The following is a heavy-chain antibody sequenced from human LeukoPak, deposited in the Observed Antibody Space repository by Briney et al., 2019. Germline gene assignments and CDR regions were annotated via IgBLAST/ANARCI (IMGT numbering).Heavy chain of an antibody. CDR2: INPSGSSA. D-gene: IGHD4-17*01. CDR3: ARDDYGDSKGRFDP. Sequence: ASVKVSCKASGYSFTSYYMHWVRQAPGQGLEWMGFINPSGSSAAYAQKFQGRLTMTRDMFTSTAYMELRSLRSDDTAVYYCARDDYGDSKGRFDPWGQGTLVTVSS. CDR1: GYSFTSYY. J-gene: IGHJ5*02. V-gene: IGHV1-46*01.